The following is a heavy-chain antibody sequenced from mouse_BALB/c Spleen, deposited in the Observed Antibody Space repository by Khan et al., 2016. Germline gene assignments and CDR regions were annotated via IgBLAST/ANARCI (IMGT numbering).Heavy chain of an antibody. CDR1: GYSITSDYA. J-gene: IGHJ2*01. CDR3: ARSIMAN. CDR2: ISYSGST. V-gene: IGHV3-2*02. Sequence: EVKLEVSGPGLVKPSQSLSLTCTVTGYSITSDYAWNWIRQFPGNKLEWMGYISYSGSTSYNPSLKSRISITRDTSKNQFVLQLNSVTTEDTATYYCARSIMANWGQGTTLTVSS.